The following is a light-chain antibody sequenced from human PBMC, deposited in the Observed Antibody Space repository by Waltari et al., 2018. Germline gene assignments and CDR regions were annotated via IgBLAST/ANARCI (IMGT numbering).Light chain of an antibody. CDR3: CSYAGIGTLYV. Sequence: QSALTQPAYVSGSPGQSITISCTGTSSDVGSYNLVSWYQQHPGKSPKLMIYEGSKRPSGVSNRFSGSKSGNTASLTISGLQAEDEADYYCCSYAGIGTLYVFGTGTKVTVL. CDR2: EGS. V-gene: IGLV2-23*01. CDR1: SSDVGSYNL. J-gene: IGLJ1*01.